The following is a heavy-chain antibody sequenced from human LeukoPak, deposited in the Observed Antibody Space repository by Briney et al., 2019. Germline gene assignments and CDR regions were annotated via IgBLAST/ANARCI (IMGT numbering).Heavy chain of an antibody. CDR2: ISGSGSTI. Sequence: GGSLRLSCAASGFIFSSYEMNWVRRAPGKGLEGVSYISGSGSTIYYGDSVKGRFTVSRDNAKNSLYLQMNSLRAEDTAVYYCARRLRDGYSPARLYYWGQGTLVTVSS. CDR1: GFIFSSYE. CDR3: ARRLRDGYSPARLYY. J-gene: IGHJ4*02. V-gene: IGHV3-48*03. D-gene: IGHD5-24*01.